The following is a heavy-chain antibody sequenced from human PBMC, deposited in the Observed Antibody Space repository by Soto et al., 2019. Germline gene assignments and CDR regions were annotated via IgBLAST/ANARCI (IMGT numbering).Heavy chain of an antibody. Sequence: GGSLRLSCAASGFTFNYYPMHWVRQAPGKGLEWVAVVSFDGSNKYYADSVKGRFIISKDNSKNTLYLQMNSLRREDTAVYYCARLPGPLVAVLYIYPLDGREAMSDVDVWGQGTTVTVSS. J-gene: IGHJ6*02. CDR3: ARLPGPLVAVLYIYPLDGREAMSDVDV. CDR2: VSFDGSNK. V-gene: IGHV3-30-3*01. D-gene: IGHD6-19*01. CDR1: GFTFNYYP.